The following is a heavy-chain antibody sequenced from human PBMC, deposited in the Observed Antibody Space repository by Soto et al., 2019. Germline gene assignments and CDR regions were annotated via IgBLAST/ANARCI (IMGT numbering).Heavy chain of an antibody. CDR3: AKDFADIVVVVAATQGPDYCDY. Sequence: QVQLVESGGGVVQPGRSLRLSCAASGFTFSSYGMHWVRQAPGKGLEWVAVISYDGSTKYYADSVKGRFTISRDNSKNTLYLQMNSRRAEDTAVYYCAKDFADIVVVVAATQGPDYCDYWGQGTLVTVSS. D-gene: IGHD2-15*01. J-gene: IGHJ4*02. CDR2: ISYDGSTK. CDR1: GFTFSSYG. V-gene: IGHV3-30*18.